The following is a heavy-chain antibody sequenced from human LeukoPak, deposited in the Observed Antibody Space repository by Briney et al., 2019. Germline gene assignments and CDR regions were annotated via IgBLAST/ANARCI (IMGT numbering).Heavy chain of an antibody. J-gene: IGHJ6*03. CDR3: ARGRIPARLRELGVVTDRHYYMDV. CDR1: GYTFTNFA. V-gene: IGHV1-18*01. Sequence: ASVKVSCKASGYTFTNFAISWVRQAPGQGLEWMGWINPYNGNTKNALKVQGRVTMTTDTSTSTAYMELRSLSPDDTAVFYCARGRIPARLRELGVVTDRHYYMDVWGEGTTVTVSS. CDR2: INPYNGNT. D-gene: IGHD3-3*01.